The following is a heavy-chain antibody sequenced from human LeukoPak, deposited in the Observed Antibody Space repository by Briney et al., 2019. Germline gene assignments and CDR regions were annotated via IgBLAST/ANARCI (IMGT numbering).Heavy chain of an antibody. CDR2: INPSGGST. CDR3: ASVVLMVYAMEY. Sequence: ASVKVSCKASGYTFTNYYMDWVRQAPGQGLEWMGIINPSGGSTSYAQKFQGRVTMTRDTSTSTVYMELSSLRSEDTAVYYCASVVLMVYAMEYWGQGTLVTVSS. V-gene: IGHV1-46*01. CDR1: GYTFTNYY. D-gene: IGHD2-8*01. J-gene: IGHJ4*02.